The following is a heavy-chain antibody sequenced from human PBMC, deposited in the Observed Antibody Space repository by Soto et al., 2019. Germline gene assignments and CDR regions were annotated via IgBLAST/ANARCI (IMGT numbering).Heavy chain of an antibody. J-gene: IGHJ4*02. Sequence: QVQLQESGPGLVKPSETLSLICSVSGGSISGSYWSWIRQPPGKGLEWIGYFYYNEHTNYNPSLKSRVTISVDTSKKQFSLRLTSVTAADTAVYYCARAQSYYYLDCWGQGTLVTVSS. V-gene: IGHV4-59*01. CDR3: ARAQSYYYLDC. D-gene: IGHD2-8*01. CDR2: FYYNEHT. CDR1: GGSISGSY.